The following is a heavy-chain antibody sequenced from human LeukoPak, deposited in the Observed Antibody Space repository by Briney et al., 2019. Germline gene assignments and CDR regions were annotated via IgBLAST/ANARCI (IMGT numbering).Heavy chain of an antibody. V-gene: IGHV3-30*02. CDR2: IRYDGSNK. D-gene: IGHD3-10*01. Sequence: GGSLRLSCAASGFTVSSNYMSWVRQAPGKGLEWVAFIRYDGSNKYYADSVKGRFTISRDNSKNTLYLQMNSLRAEDTAVYYCAKDRDLLLWFGDDYWGQGTLVTVSS. CDR1: GFTVSSNY. CDR3: AKDRDLLLWFGDDY. J-gene: IGHJ4*02.